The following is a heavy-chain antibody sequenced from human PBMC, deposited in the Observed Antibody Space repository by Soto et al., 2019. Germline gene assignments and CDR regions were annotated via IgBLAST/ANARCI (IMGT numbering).Heavy chain of an antibody. J-gene: IGHJ4*02. CDR3: AIARHDFWSAPTLIYGY. CDR1: GYTFTSYG. V-gene: IGHV1-18*01. Sequence: GASVKVSCKASGYTFTSYGISWVRQAPGQGLEWMGWISAYNGNTNYAQKLQGRVTMTTDTSTSTAYMELRSLRSDDTAVYYCAIARHDFWSAPTLIYGYWGQGTLVTVSS. CDR2: ISAYNGNT. D-gene: IGHD3-3*01.